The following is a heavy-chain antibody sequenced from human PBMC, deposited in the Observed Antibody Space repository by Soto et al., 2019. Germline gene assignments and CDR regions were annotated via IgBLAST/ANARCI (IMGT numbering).Heavy chain of an antibody. CDR1: GGSFRGYY. CDR3: ARLGYCSSTSCYTAYYYYYYMDV. CDR2: INHSGST. V-gene: IGHV4-34*01. Sequence: SETLSLTCAVYGGSFRGYYWSWIRQPPGKGLEWIGEINHSGSTNYNPSLKSRVTISVDTSKNQFFLKLSSVTAADTAVYYCARLGYCSSTSCYTAYYYYYYMDVWGKGTTVTVSS. D-gene: IGHD2-2*01. J-gene: IGHJ6*03.